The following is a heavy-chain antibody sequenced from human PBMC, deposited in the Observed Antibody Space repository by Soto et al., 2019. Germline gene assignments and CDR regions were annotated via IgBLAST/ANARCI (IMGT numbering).Heavy chain of an antibody. Sequence: SETLSLTCAVYGGSFSGYYWSWIRQPPGKGLEWIGEINHSGSTNYNPSLKSRVTISVDTSKNQFSLKLSSVTAADTAVYYCASGFTGSSDILTGYRFYYWGQGTLVPVSS. CDR1: GGSFSGYY. CDR3: ASGFTGSSDILTGYRFYY. D-gene: IGHD3-9*01. CDR2: INHSGST. J-gene: IGHJ4*02. V-gene: IGHV4-34*01.